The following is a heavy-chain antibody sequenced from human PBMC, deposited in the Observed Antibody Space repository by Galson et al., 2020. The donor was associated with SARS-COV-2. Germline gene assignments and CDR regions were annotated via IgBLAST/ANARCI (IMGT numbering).Heavy chain of an antibody. CDR1: GGTFSSYA. CDR2: IIPIFGTA. J-gene: IGHJ4*02. Sequence: SVKVSCKASGGTFSSYAISWVRQAPGQGLEWMGGIIPIFGTANYAQKFQGRVTITADESTSTAYMELSSLRSEDTAVDYCARAEARQGALINDYWGQGTLVTVSS. D-gene: IGHD1-26*01. CDR3: ARAEARQGALINDY. V-gene: IGHV1-69*13.